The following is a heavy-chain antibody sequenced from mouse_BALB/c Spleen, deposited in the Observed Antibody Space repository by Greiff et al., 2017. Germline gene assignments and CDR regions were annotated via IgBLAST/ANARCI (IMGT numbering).Heavy chain of an antibody. V-gene: IGHV1-54*01. J-gene: IGHJ3*01. CDR3: ARSATMITWFAY. CDR1: GYAFTNYL. Sequence: QVQLKQSGAELVRPGTSVKVSCKASGYAFTNYLIEWVKQRPGQGLEWIGVINPGGGGTNYNEKFKGKATLTADKSSSTAYMQLSSLTSDDSAVYFCARSATMITWFAYWGQGTLVTVSA. D-gene: IGHD2-4*01. CDR2: INPGGGGT.